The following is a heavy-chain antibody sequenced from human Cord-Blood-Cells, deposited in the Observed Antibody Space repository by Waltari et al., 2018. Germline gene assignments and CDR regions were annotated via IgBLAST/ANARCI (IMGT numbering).Heavy chain of an antibody. Sequence: QVQLVQSGAEVKKPGASVKVSCKASGYTFTSYAVHWVRQAPGQRLEWMGWINAGNGNTKYSQKFQGRVTITRDTSASTAYMELSSLRSEDTAVYYCARDRVRAIAAAGNNDYWGQGTLVTVSS. J-gene: IGHJ4*02. CDR2: INAGNGNT. D-gene: IGHD6-13*01. V-gene: IGHV1-3*01. CDR3: ARDRVRAIAAAGNNDY. CDR1: GYTFTSYA.